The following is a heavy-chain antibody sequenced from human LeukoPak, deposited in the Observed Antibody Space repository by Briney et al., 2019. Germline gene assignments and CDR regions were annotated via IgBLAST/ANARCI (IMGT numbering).Heavy chain of an antibody. Sequence: SQTLSLTCTVAGGSIGSDYWSWIRQPPGKGLEWIGYTYNSGSTNYNPSLKSRVTISVDTSEKQFSLKLSSVTAADTAVYYCATLRDGYEFDYWGQGTLVTVSS. CDR2: TYNSGST. D-gene: IGHD5-24*01. J-gene: IGHJ4*02. V-gene: IGHV4-59*01. CDR1: GGSIGSDY. CDR3: ATLRDGYEFDY.